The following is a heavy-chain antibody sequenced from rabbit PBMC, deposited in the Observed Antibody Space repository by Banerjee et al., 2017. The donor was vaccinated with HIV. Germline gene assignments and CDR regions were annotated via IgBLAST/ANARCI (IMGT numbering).Heavy chain of an antibody. CDR3: ARDLAGVIGWNFDL. D-gene: IGHD4-1*01. J-gene: IGHJ4*01. Sequence: LVKPEGSLTLTCTASGFSFSSYYYMCWVRQAPGKGLEWIAYIYARSAGSTYYASWAKGRFTISRTSSTTVTLQMTSLTAADTATYFCARDLAGVIGWNFDLWGPGTLVTVS. V-gene: IGHV1S40*01. CDR1: GFSFSSYYY. CDR2: IYARSAGST.